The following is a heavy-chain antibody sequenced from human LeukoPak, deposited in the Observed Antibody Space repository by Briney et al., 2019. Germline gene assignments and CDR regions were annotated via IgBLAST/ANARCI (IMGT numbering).Heavy chain of an antibody. V-gene: IGHV4-61*08. J-gene: IGHJ1*01. CDR1: GGSISSGGYY. CDR3: ARHYSSSWYYFQH. D-gene: IGHD6-13*01. Sequence: SETLSLTCTVSGGSISSGGYYWSWIRQHPGKGLEWIGYIYYSGSTNYNPSLKSRVTISVDTSKNQFSLKLSSVTAADTAVYYCARHYSSSWYYFQHWGQGTLVTVSS. CDR2: IYYSGST.